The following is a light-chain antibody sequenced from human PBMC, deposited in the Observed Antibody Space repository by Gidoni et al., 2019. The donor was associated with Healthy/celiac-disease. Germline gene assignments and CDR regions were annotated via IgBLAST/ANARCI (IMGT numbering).Light chain of an antibody. J-gene: IGKJ2*01. V-gene: IGKV3-20*01. Sequence: ELVLTQSPRPLFLSPGEKATLSCRASQSVSSSYLAWYQQKPGQAPRLLIYGASSRATGIPDRFSGSGSGTDFTLTISRLEPEDFAVYYCQQYGSSPPTFGQGTKLEIK. CDR3: QQYGSSPPT. CDR2: GAS. CDR1: QSVSSSY.